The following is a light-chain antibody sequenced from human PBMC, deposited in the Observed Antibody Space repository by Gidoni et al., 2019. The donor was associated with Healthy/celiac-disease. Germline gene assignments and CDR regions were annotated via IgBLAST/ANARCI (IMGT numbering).Light chain of an antibody. V-gene: IGKV3-20*01. CDR1: QSVSSSY. CDR2: GAS. J-gene: IGKJ4*01. CDR3: QQYGSSPRGT. Sequence: EIVLTQSPGTLSLSPGERATLSGRASQSVSSSYLAWYQQKPGQAPRLLIYGASSRATGIPDRFSGSGSGTDFTLTISRLEPEDFAVYYCQQYGSSPRGTFGGGTKVEIK.